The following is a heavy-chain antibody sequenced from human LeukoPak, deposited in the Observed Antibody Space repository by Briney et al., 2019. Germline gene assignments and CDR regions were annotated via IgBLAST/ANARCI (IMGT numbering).Heavy chain of an antibody. J-gene: IGHJ2*01. Sequence: SETLSLTCTVSGGAISSYYWSWIRQPPGKGLEWIGYIYYSGSTNYNPSLKSRVTISVDTSKNQFSLKLSSVTAADTAVYYCARGRRGSGRSYWYFDLWGRGTLVTVSS. D-gene: IGHD3-10*01. CDR2: IYYSGST. CDR1: GGAISSYY. V-gene: IGHV4-59*01. CDR3: ARGRRGSGRSYWYFDL.